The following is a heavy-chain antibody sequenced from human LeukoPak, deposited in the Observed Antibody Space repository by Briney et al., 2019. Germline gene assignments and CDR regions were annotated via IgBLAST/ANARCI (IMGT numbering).Heavy chain of an antibody. CDR2: IYWDDDR. CDR3: AHLIRYYYGSGSLDY. J-gene: IGHJ4*02. Sequence: ESGPTLVKPSQTLALTCSFSGFSLSRHGVGVGLNRQPPSKALGWLALIYWDDDRRYSPSLKSRLTITKDTSKNQVVLTMTNMDPVDTATYYCAHLIRYYYGSGSLDYWGQGTLVTVSS. V-gene: IGHV2-5*02. CDR1: GFSLSRHGVG. D-gene: IGHD3-10*01.